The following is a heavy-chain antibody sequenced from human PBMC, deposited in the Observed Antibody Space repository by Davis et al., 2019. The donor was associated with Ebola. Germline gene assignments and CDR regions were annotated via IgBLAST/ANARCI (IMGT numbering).Heavy chain of an antibody. J-gene: IGHJ6*03. CDR2: IYYSGST. Sequence: PSETLSLTCTVSGGSISSSSYYWGWIRQPPGKGLEWIGSIYYSGSTYYNPSLKSRVTISVDTSKNQFSLKLSSVTAADTAVYYCARGPYYDFWSGYRAGSSYYYMDVWGKGTTVTVSS. V-gene: IGHV4-39*01. CDR3: ARGPYYDFWSGYRAGSSYYYMDV. CDR1: GGSISSSSYY. D-gene: IGHD3-3*01.